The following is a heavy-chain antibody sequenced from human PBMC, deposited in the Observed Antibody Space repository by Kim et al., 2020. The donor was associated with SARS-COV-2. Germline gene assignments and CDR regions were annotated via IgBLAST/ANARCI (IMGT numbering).Heavy chain of an antibody. CDR1: NDSISSSPYY. J-gene: IGHJ5*02. D-gene: IGHD3-10*01. Sequence: SETLSLTCIVSNDSISSSPYYWAWIRQSPGKGLEYIGRIYSGGSTLYNPSLKSRVTLHVDTSKNQFSLDLMSVTAADTAVYYCARLRGFYGAGPFDPWGQGTLVTVSS. V-gene: IGHV4-39*01. CDR2: IYSGGST. CDR3: ARLRGFYGAGPFDP.